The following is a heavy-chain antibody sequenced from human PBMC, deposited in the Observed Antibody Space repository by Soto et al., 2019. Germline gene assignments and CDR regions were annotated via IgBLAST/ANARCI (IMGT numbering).Heavy chain of an antibody. J-gene: IGHJ4*02. CDR1: GGSIRDYF. Sequence: SETLSLTCTVSGGSIRDYFWTWIRQPPGKGLEWIGYIYYSGRTNYNPSLKSRVSISVDASKNHFSLQLRSVTAADTAVYYCARDKPRDSSGRPFDYWGQGTLVTVSS. V-gene: IGHV4-59*01. CDR3: ARDKPRDSSGRPFDY. D-gene: IGHD3-22*01. CDR2: IYYSGRT.